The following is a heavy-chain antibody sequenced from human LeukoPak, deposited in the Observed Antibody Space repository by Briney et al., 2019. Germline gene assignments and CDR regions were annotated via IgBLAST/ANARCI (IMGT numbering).Heavy chain of an antibody. V-gene: IGHV1-2*02. CDR1: GYTFIGYY. D-gene: IGHD5-12*01. J-gene: IGHJ4*02. CDR3: ARGGPGYSGYDYYFDY. CDR2: INPNSGGM. Sequence: ASVKVSCKASGYTFIGYYMHWVRQAPGQGLEWMGWINPNSGGMDYAQNFQGRVTMTRDTSISTAYMELNSLRSDDTAVYYCARGGPGYSGYDYYFDYWGQGTLVTVSS.